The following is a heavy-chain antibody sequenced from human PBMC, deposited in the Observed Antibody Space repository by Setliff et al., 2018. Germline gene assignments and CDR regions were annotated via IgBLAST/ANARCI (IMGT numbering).Heavy chain of an antibody. CDR3: ARAGHSYVGCFNS. CDR1: GGSISPHY. J-gene: IGHJ5*02. CDR2: VYNDGST. D-gene: IGHD3-16*01. V-gene: IGHV4-4*07. Sequence: PSETLSLTCTVSGGSISPHYWSWIRQPAGKGLEWIGRVYNDGSTNYNPSLKSRLTMSVDTSQNQFSLKLRSVTAADTAVYFCARAGHSYVGCFNSWGQGTLVTVSS.